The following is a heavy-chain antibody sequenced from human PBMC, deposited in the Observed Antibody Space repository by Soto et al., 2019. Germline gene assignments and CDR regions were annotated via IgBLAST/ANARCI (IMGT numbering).Heavy chain of an antibody. V-gene: IGHV4-61*01. J-gene: IGHJ5*02. CDR2: IYYSGST. CDR1: GGSVSSGSYY. CDR3: ARGHWFDP. Sequence: SETLSLTCTVSGGSVSSGSYYWSWIRQPPGKGLEWIGEIYYSGSTNYNPSLKSRVTISVDTSKNQFSLKLSSVTAADTAVYYCARGHWFDPWGQGTLVTVSS.